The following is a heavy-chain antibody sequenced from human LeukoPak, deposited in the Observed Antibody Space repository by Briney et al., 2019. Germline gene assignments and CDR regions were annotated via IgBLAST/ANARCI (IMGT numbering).Heavy chain of an antibody. CDR1: GGSISSGGYY. CDR2: IYHSGST. J-gene: IGHJ3*02. V-gene: IGHV4-61*08. Sequence: PSETLSLTCTVSGGSISSGGYYWSWIRQPPGKGLEWIGYIYHSGSTNYNPSLKSRVTMSVDTSKSLFSLKLSSVTAADTAVYYCARDRMWSSGSHVFHIWGLGTMVTVSS. CDR3: ARDRMWSSGSHVFHI. D-gene: IGHD3-22*01.